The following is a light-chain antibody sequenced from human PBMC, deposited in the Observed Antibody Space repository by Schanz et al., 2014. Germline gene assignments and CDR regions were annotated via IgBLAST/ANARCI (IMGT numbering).Light chain of an antibody. Sequence: DIQMTQSPSSLSASVGARVTITCRARQSISSYLNWYQQKPGKAPKLLIYAAFSLQSGVTSRFSGSPSGTDFTLTISSLQPEDFATYYCQQTYGTPFTFGQGTRLEIK. V-gene: IGKV1-39*01. CDR2: AAF. CDR1: QSISSY. J-gene: IGKJ5*01. CDR3: QQTYGTPFT.